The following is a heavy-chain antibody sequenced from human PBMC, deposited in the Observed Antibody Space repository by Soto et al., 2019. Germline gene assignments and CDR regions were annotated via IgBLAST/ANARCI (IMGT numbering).Heavy chain of an antibody. CDR2: ISSSSSYI. D-gene: IGHD6-13*01. J-gene: IGHJ6*02. Sequence: PGGSLRLSCAASGFTFSSYSMNWVRQAPGKGLEWVSSISSSSSYIYYADSVKGRFTTSRDNAKNSLYLQMNSLRAEDTAVYYCAYLSIAAADHYYYYGMDVWGQGTTVTVSS. V-gene: IGHV3-21*01. CDR3: AYLSIAAADHYYYYGMDV. CDR1: GFTFSSYS.